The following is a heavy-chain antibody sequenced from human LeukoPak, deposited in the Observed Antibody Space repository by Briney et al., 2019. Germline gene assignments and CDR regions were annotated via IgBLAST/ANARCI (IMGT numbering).Heavy chain of an antibody. CDR2: ISYDGSNK. D-gene: IGHD1-26*01. CDR1: GFTFSSYG. CDR3: ARCGTPNNYYGYGVDV. J-gene: IGHJ6*02. V-gene: IGHV3-30*03. Sequence: GGSLRLSCAASGFTFSSYGMHWVRQAPGKGLEWVAVISYDGSNKYYADSVKGRFTISRDNAKNSLYLQMISLRAEDTAVYYCARCGTPNNYYGYGVDVWGQGTTVIVSS.